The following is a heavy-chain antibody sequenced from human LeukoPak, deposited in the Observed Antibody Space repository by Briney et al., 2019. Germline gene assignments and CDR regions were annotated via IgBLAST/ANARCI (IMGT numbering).Heavy chain of an antibody. Sequence: GGSLRLSCAASGFSFRSYWMHWVRQAPGKGLVWVSHINIDGSRTKYADSVKGRFTISRDNAKNTLYLQMNSLRVEDTAVYYCVRAKSEIAAAGDWFDPWGQGTLVTVSS. CDR3: VRAKSEIAAAGDWFDP. D-gene: IGHD6-13*01. J-gene: IGHJ5*02. CDR2: INIDGSRT. V-gene: IGHV3-74*03. CDR1: GFSFRSYW.